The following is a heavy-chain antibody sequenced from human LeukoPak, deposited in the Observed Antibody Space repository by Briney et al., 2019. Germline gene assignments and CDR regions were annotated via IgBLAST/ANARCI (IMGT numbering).Heavy chain of an antibody. V-gene: IGHV6-1*01. CDR2: TYYRSKWYN. Sequence: SQTLSLTCDISGDSVSRRSAAWNWIRQSPSRGLEWLGRTYYRSKWYNDYAVSVKSRITINADTSKNQFSLQLNSVTPEDTAVYYCARHCSGGSCYSAYGFDVWGQGTMVTASS. CDR1: GDSVSRRSAA. D-gene: IGHD2-15*01. J-gene: IGHJ3*01. CDR3: ARHCSGGSCYSAYGFDV.